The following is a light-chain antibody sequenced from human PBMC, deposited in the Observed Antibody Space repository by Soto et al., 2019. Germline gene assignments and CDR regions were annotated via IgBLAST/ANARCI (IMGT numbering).Light chain of an antibody. J-gene: IGLJ1*01. V-gene: IGLV1-40*01. CDR1: SSNIGAGYD. CDR2: GNS. Sequence: QSVLTQPPSVSGAPGQRVTISCTGSSSNIGAGYDVHWYQQLPGTAPKLLIYGNSHRPSGVPDRFSGSKSGTSASLAITGLQAEDEADYCCQSYDSSLSDVFGTGTKLTVL. CDR3: QSYDSSLSDV.